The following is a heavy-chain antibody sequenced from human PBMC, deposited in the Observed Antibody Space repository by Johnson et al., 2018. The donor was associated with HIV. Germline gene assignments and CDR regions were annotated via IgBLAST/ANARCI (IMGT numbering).Heavy chain of an antibody. V-gene: IGHV3-66*01. Sequence: VQLVESGGGLVQPGGSLRLSCAASGFTVSSNYMSWVRQAPGKGLEWVSVIYSGGTTYYADSVEGRFTISRDNSKKTLYLQMNSLRAEDTAVYYCARLFYYEAFDIWGQGTMVTVSS. J-gene: IGHJ3*02. CDR1: GFTVSSNY. D-gene: IGHD3-10*01. CDR3: ARLFYYEAFDI. CDR2: IYSGGTT.